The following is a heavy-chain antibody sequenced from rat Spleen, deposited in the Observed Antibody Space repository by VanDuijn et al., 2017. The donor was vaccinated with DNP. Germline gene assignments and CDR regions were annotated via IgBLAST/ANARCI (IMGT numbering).Heavy chain of an antibody. CDR3: ARHTTDITYYFNY. CDR1: GFTFSNYN. D-gene: IGHD1-6*01. Sequence: EVQLVESGGGLVRPGRSLKLSCAASGFTFSNYNMAWVRQAPKKGLEWVATIYFDGSRAYYRDSVKGRFTISRDNAKSTLYLQMDSLRSEDTATYYCARHTTDITYYFNYWGQGVMVTVSS. CDR2: IYFDGSRA. V-gene: IGHV5-7*01. J-gene: IGHJ2*01.